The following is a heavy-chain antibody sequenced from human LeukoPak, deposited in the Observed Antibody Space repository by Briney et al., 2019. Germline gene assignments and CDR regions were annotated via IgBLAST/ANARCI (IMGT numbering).Heavy chain of an antibody. Sequence: GGSLRLSCAVSGLTFRSYWMSWVRQAPGKGLEWVANINQEGSEKYFVDSVRGRFTISRDNAKNSLHLQMNTLRAEDTAVYYCARERDGRFFDYWGQRTLVTVSS. D-gene: IGHD5-24*01. CDR2: INQEGSEK. J-gene: IGHJ4*02. V-gene: IGHV3-7*01. CDR3: ARERDGRFFDY. CDR1: GLTFRSYW.